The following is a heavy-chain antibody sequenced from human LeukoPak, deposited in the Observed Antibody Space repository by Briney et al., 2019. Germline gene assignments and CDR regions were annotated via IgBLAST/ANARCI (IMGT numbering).Heavy chain of an antibody. CDR2: INRNGGST. D-gene: IGHD2-8*01. Sequence: GGSLRLSCEAFGFTFDDYGMSWVRQPPGKELEWVSGINRNGGSTDYADSVKGRFTISRDNAKNSHFLQMNSLRVEDTALYYCARGFRNGPFDCWGQGTLVTVSS. CDR3: ARGFRNGPFDC. V-gene: IGHV3-20*04. J-gene: IGHJ4*02. CDR1: GFTFDDYG.